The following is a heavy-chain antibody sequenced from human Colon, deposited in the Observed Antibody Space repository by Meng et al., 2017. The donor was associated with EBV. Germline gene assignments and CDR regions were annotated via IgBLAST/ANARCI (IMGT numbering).Heavy chain of an antibody. V-gene: IGHV3-15*01. CDR1: GFTFTNSH. D-gene: IGHD3-10*01. J-gene: IGHJ4*02. CDR2: IKRASDGGTT. CDR3: TDVGGDMI. Sequence: GQRGGLGGGLLKPGESLRLSCAASGFTFTNSHMTWVRQAPGKGLEWVGRIKRASDGGTTDYAAPVKGRFTISRDDSKSTVYLQMNSLKSEDTGVYYCTDVGGDMIWGQGTLVTVSS.